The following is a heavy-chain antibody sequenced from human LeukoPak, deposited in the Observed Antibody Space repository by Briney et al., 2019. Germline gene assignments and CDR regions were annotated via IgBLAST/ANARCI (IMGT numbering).Heavy chain of an antibody. CDR1: GFTFSSYG. Sequence: PGGSLRLSCAASGFTFSSYGMHWVRQAPGKGLEWVAVISSDGKTEIYADSVRGRFTISRDNTKNSLYLQMNNLRAEDTAVYYCARGGADYVIGYWGQGTLVTVSS. CDR3: ARGGADYVIGY. D-gene: IGHD4-17*01. CDR2: ISSDGKTE. J-gene: IGHJ4*02. V-gene: IGHV3-33*05.